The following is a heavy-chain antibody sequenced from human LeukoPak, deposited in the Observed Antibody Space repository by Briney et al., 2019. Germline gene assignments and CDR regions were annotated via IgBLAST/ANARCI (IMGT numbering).Heavy chain of an antibody. CDR2: ISGSGDRK. CDR1: GYTFTISA. CDR3: AKEGGYSSTWY. J-gene: IGHJ4*02. V-gene: IGHV3-23*01. Sequence: GGSLRLSCAASGYTFTISAMAWVRQAPGKGLEWVSGISGSGDRKDYADSVKGRVTISRDNRKNTLHLEMNSLRVEDTAVYYCAKEGGYSSTWYWGQGTLVPVSS. D-gene: IGHD6-13*01.